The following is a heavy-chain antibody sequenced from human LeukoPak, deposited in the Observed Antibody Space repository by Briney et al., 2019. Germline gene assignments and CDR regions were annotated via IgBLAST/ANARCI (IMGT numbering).Heavy chain of an antibody. CDR1: GGSFSGYY. D-gene: IGHD5-12*01. Sequence: PSETLSLTCAVYGGSFSGYYWSWIRQPPGKGLEWIGEINHSGSANYNPSLKSRVTISVDTSKNQFSLKLSSVTAADTAVYYCARGGYDYGDAFEIWGQGTMVTVSS. CDR3: ARGGYDYGDAFEI. J-gene: IGHJ3*02. CDR2: INHSGSA. V-gene: IGHV4-34*01.